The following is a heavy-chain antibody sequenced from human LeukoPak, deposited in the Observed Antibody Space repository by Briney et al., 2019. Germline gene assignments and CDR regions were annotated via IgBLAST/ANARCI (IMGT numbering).Heavy chain of an antibody. D-gene: IGHD4-17*01. CDR3: ARGGYGDYSSYHYGMDV. V-gene: IGHV3-30-3*01. Sequence: GRSLRLSCAASGFTFSSYAMHWVRQAPGKGLEWVAVISYDGSNKYYADSVKGRFTISRDNSKNTLYLQMNSLRAEDTAVYYCARGGYGDYSSYHYGMDVWGQGTTVTVSS. CDR2: ISYDGSNK. CDR1: GFTFSSYA. J-gene: IGHJ6*02.